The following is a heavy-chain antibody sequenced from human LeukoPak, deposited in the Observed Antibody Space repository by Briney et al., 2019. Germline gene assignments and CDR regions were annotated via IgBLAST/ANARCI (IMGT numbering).Heavy chain of an antibody. CDR1: GGTFSSYA. D-gene: IGHD2-2*01. J-gene: IGHJ6*02. CDR2: IIPISGTA. Sequence: ASVKVSCKASGGTFSSYAISWVRQAPGQGLEWMGGIIPISGTANYAQKFQGRVTITADESTSTAYMELSSLRSEDTAVYYCARDAKDIVVVPAAKTNYYYYGMDVWGQGTTVTVSS. CDR3: ARDAKDIVVVPAAKTNYYYYGMDV. V-gene: IGHV1-69*13.